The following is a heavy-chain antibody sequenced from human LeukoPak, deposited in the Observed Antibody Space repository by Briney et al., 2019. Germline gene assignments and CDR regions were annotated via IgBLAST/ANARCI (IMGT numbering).Heavy chain of an antibody. J-gene: IGHJ2*01. CDR2: INHSGST. V-gene: IGHV4-34*01. Sequence: SETLSLTCAVYGGSFSGYYWSWIRQPPGKGLEWIGEINHSGSTNYNPSLKSRVTMSVDTSKNQFSLKLSSVTAADTAVYYCARRGSSSWYSYWVSHFDLWGRGTLVTVSS. CDR1: GGSFSGYY. CDR3: ARRGSSSWYSYWVSHFDL. D-gene: IGHD6-13*01.